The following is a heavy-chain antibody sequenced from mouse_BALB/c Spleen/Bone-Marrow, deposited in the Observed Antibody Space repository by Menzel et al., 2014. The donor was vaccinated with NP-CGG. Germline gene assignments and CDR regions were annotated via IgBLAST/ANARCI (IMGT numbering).Heavy chain of an antibody. CDR1: GYTFTSYY. CDR2: IYPGNVNT. Sequence: QVQLQQPGPELVKPGASVRISCKASGYTFTSYYIHWVEQRPGQGLEWIGWIYPGNVNTKYNEKFKGKATLTADKSSSTAYMQLSSLTSGDSAVYFCARDDYAYWGQGTLVTVSA. V-gene: IGHV1S56*01. D-gene: IGHD2-4*01. CDR3: ARDDYAY. J-gene: IGHJ3*01.